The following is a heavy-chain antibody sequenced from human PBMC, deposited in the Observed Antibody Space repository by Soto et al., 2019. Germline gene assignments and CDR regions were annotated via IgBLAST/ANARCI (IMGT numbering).Heavy chain of an antibody. CDR1: GGSISSGDYN. D-gene: IGHD1-7*01. J-gene: IGHJ4*02. Sequence: SETLSLTCTVSGGSISSGDYNWSWIRQPPGKGLEWIGYIYYSGSTYYNPSLESRLTISVDTSKNQFSLKLSSVTAADTAVYYCARDRRIGTTALFDYWGQGTLVTVSS. CDR3: ARDRRIGTTALFDY. V-gene: IGHV4-30-4*01. CDR2: IYYSGST.